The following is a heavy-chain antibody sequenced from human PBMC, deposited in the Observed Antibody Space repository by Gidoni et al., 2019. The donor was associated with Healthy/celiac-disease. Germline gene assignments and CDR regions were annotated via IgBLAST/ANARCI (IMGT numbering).Heavy chain of an antibody. CDR1: GGTFSSYA. CDR3: ARVDGDGYNYRAAFDI. CDR2: IIPIFGTA. Sequence: QVQLVQSGAEVQKPGSSVKVSCKASGGTFSSYAISWVRQAPGQGLEWMGGIIPIFGTANYAQKFQGRVTITADKSTSTAYMELSSLRSEDTAVYYCARVDGDGYNYRAAFDIWGQGTMVTVSS. J-gene: IGHJ3*02. V-gene: IGHV1-69*06. D-gene: IGHD5-12*01.